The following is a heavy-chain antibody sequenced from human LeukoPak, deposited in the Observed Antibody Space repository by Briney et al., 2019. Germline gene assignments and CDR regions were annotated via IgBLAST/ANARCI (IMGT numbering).Heavy chain of an antibody. V-gene: IGHV3-53*01. CDR1: GFTISTNY. D-gene: IGHD3-22*01. CDR2: MYAGGST. CDR3: ARAPFYFDSSGYPYFDG. J-gene: IGHJ4*02. Sequence: PGGSLRLSCAASGFTISTNYMSWVSQAPGKGLEWVSVMYAGGSTYYADSVKGRFTISRDNSKNTLYLQMNSLRAEDTALYYCARAPFYFDSSGYPYFDGWGQGTLVTVSS.